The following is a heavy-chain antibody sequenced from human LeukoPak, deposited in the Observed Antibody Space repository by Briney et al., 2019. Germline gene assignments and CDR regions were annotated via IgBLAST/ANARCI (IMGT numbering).Heavy chain of an antibody. D-gene: IGHD6-13*01. J-gene: IGHJ4*02. Sequence: PSETLSLTCTVSGGSISSSSYYWSWIRQPPGKGLEWIGYMYYRGNTNYDPSLESRVTISIDTPNNQFSLKLSSVTAADTAVYYCATGVHGIAAAGDYYFDYWGQGTLVTVSS. CDR3: ATGVHGIAAAGDYYFDY. V-gene: IGHV4-61*01. CDR2: MYYRGNT. CDR1: GGSISSSSYY.